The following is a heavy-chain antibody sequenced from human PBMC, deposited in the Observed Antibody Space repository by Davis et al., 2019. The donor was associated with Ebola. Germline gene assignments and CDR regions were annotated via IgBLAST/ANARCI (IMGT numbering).Heavy chain of an antibody. Sequence: PGGSLRLSCAASGFTFSDYYMSWIRQAPGKGLEWVSYISSSSSTIYYADSVKGRFTISRDNAKNSLYLQMNSLRDEDTAVYYCARAIWFGELYFDYWGQGTLVTVSS. J-gene: IGHJ4*02. CDR3: ARAIWFGELYFDY. D-gene: IGHD3-10*01. CDR1: GFTFSDYY. CDR2: ISSSSSTI. V-gene: IGHV3-11*04.